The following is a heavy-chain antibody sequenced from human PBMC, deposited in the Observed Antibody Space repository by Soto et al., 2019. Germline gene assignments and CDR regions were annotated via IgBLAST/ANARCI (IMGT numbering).Heavy chain of an antibody. CDR2: IYYSGST. J-gene: IGHJ5*02. V-gene: IGHV4-59*01. CDR3: ARGLSIRVVIITYSGFDP. D-gene: IGHD3-10*01. CDR1: GDSIRSYY. Sequence: SETLSLTCTVSGDSIRSYYWTWIRQPPGKGLEWIGYIYYSGSTNYNPSLKSRVTISIDTSKNQFSLKLSSVTAADTAVYYCARGLSIRVVIITYSGFDPWGQGILVTVSS.